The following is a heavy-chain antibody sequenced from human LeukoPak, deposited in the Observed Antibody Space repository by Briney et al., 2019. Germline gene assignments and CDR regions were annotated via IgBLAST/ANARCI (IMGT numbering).Heavy chain of an antibody. V-gene: IGHV1-69*13. D-gene: IGHD3-22*01. Sequence: SVKVSCKASGGTFSSYAISWVRQAPGQGLEWMGGIIPIFGTANYAQKFQGRVTVTADESTSTAYMELSSLRSEDTAVYYCARSPYYYDSSGYQMGYFDYWGQGTLVTVSS. CDR2: IIPIFGTA. J-gene: IGHJ4*02. CDR1: GGTFSSYA. CDR3: ARSPYYYDSSGYQMGYFDY.